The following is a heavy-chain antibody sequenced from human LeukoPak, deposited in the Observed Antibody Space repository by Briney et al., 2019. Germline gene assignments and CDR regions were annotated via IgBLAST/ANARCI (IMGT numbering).Heavy chain of an antibody. CDR1: GFTFSIYS. D-gene: IGHD3-16*01. J-gene: IGHJ5*02. Sequence: GGSLRLSCAASGFTFSIYSMNWVRQAPGKGLEWVAFIRYDGSNKYYADSVKGRFTISRDNSKNTLYLQMNSLRAEDTAVYYCAIPAGGGMNWFDPWGQGTLVTVSS. CDR3: AIPAGGGMNWFDP. V-gene: IGHV3-30*02. CDR2: IRYDGSNK.